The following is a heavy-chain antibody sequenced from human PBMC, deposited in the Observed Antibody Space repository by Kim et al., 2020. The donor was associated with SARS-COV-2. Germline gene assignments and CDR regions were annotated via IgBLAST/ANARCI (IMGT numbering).Heavy chain of an antibody. CDR3: ARAIRGAFNSLDF. J-gene: IGHJ4*02. Sequence: ASVKVSCKTSGYAFTTSDINWVRQATGQGLEWMGWMSPNSGNTGYAPKFQGRVTMTRNTSISMAYMELRSLRSEDTAIYYCARAIRGAFNSLDFWGQGTLRPASP. V-gene: IGHV1-8*01. D-gene: IGHD2-21*01. CDR1: GYAFTTSD. CDR2: MSPNSGNT.